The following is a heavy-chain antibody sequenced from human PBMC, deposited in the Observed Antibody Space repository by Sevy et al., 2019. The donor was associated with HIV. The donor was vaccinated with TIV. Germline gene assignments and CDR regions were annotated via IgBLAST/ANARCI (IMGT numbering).Heavy chain of an antibody. CDR1: GFTFSSYW. CDR2: INSDGSST. V-gene: IGHV3-74*01. D-gene: IGHD3-22*01. CDR3: ARPYYYDSSGYLPYYFDY. J-gene: IGHJ4*02. Sequence: GGSLRLSCVASGFTFSSYWMHWVRQAPGKGLVWVSRINSDGSSTSYADSVKGRFTISRDNAKNTLYLQMNSLRAEDTAVYYCARPYYYDSSGYLPYYFDYWGQGTLVTVSS.